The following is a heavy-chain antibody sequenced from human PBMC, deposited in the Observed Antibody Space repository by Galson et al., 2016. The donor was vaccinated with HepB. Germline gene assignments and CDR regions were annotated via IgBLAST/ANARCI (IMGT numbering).Heavy chain of an antibody. D-gene: IGHD2-8*01. CDR1: GYTFINYY. Sequence: SVKVSCKASGYTFINYYIHWVRQAPGQGLEWMGIINPLSGGTDYAQRFQGRVTMTRDTSTSTVSMELSSLRSEDTAVYYCARAIMTPSDNWFDPWGQGSPVTVSS. J-gene: IGHJ5*02. V-gene: IGHV1-46*01. CDR2: INPLSGGT. CDR3: ARAIMTPSDNWFDP.